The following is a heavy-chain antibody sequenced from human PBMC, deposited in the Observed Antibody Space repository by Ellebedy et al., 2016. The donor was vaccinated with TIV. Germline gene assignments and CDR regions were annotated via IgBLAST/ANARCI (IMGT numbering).Heavy chain of an antibody. J-gene: IGHJ4*02. Sequence: SETLSLXXTVSGYSISSGYYWTWIRQPPGKGLEWIGSIYHSGSTYYNPSLRSRVTISVDTSKNQFSLRLSSVTAADTAVYYCARVRSYYGSGRSYYFDSWGQGTLVTVSS. CDR3: ARVRSYYGSGRSYYFDS. V-gene: IGHV4-38-2*02. D-gene: IGHD3-10*01. CDR1: GYSISSGYY. CDR2: IYHSGST.